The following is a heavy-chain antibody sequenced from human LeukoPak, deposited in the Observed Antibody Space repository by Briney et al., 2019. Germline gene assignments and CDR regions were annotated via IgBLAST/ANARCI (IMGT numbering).Heavy chain of an antibody. J-gene: IGHJ4*02. CDR2: IWYDGSNK. CDR1: GFTFSSYG. CDR3: ARPHDYGGIDY. Sequence: GGSLRLSCAASGFTFSSYGMHWVRQAPGKGLEWVAVIWYDGSNKYYADSVKGRFTISRDSSKNTLYLQMNSLRAEDTAVYYCARPHDYGGIDYWGQGTLVTVSS. D-gene: IGHD4-23*01. V-gene: IGHV3-33*01.